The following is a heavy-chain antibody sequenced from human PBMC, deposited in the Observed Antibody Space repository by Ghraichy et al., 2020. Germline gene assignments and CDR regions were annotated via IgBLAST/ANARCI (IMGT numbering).Heavy chain of an antibody. CDR3: AKDSPYYYHNNGYYPTQGFDP. CDR1: GFTFSSYA. CDR2: ISGSGDST. J-gene: IGHJ5*02. Sequence: GGSLRLSCAASGFTFSSYAMTWVRQAPGKGLEWVSAISGSGDSTYYADSVKGRFTISRDNSKNTLYLQMNSLRAEDTAVYYCAKDSPYYYHNNGYYPTQGFDPWGQGTLVTVSS. D-gene: IGHD3-22*01. V-gene: IGHV3-23*01.